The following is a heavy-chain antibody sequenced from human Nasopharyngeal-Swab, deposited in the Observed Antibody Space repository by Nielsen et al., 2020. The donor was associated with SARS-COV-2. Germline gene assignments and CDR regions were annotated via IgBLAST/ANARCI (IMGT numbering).Heavy chain of an antibody. CDR3: ARGPYSSSWGHYYGMDV. CDR2: INHSGST. V-gene: IGHV4-34*01. J-gene: IGHJ6*02. CDR1: GGSFSGYY. Sequence: SETLSLTCAVYGGSFSGYYWSWIPQPPGKGLEWIGEINHSGSTNYNPSLKSRVTISVDTSKNQFSLKLSSVTAADTAVYYCARGPYSSSWGHYYGMDVWGQGTTVTVSS. D-gene: IGHD6-13*01.